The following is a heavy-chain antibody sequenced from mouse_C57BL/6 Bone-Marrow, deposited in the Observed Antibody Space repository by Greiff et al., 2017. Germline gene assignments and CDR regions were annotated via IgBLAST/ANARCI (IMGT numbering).Heavy chain of an antibody. CDR2: IYPGDGDT. CDR3: ARGLPTVVAHYYAMDY. CDR1: GYAFSSYW. V-gene: IGHV1-80*01. Sequence: QVQLQQSGAELVKPGASVKISCKASGYAFSSYWMNWVKQRPGKGLEWIGQIYPGDGDTNYNGKFKGKATLTADKSSSTAYMQLSSLTSEDSAVYFCARGLPTVVAHYYAMDYWGKGTSVTVSS. J-gene: IGHJ4*01. D-gene: IGHD1-1*01.